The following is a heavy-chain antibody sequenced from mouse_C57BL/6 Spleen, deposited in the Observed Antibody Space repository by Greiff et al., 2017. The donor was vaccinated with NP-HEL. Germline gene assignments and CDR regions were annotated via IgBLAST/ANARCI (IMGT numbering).Heavy chain of an antibody. CDR3: ARYDGVPMDY. D-gene: IGHD2-12*01. V-gene: IGHV14-3*01. J-gene: IGHJ4*01. CDR2: IDPANGNT. Sequence: VQLQQSVAELVRPGASVKLSCTASGFNIKKTYMHWVKQRPEQGLEWIGRIDPANGNTKYAPKFQGKATITADTSSNTAYLQLSSLTSEDTAIYYSARYDGVPMDYWGQGTSVTVSS. CDR1: GFNIKKTY.